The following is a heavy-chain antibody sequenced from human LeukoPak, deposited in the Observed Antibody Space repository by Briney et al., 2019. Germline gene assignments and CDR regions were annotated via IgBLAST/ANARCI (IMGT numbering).Heavy chain of an antibody. D-gene: IGHD2-8*02. J-gene: IGHJ4*02. CDR1: GYTFTNYL. V-gene: IGHV1-46*01. Sequence: ASVKVSCKASGYTFTNYLLHWVRQGPGQGLEWVGRITPSVDTTNYAQKFRDRVTMTRDTSTSTVYMELSSLRSEDTAVYHCVREESGGYFDYWGQGTLVTVSS. CDR2: ITPSVDTT. CDR3: VREESGGYFDY.